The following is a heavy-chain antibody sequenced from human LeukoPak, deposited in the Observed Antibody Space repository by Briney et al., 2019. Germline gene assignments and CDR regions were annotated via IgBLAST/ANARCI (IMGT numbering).Heavy chain of an antibody. D-gene: IGHD3-16*01. J-gene: IGHJ4*02. CDR3: ARASPGSLGEYYFDY. CDR2: IYSGGST. Sequence: GGSLRLSCAASGFTVSSNYMSWVRQAPGKGLEWVSVIYSGGSTYYADSVKGRFTISRDNSKNTLYLQMNSLRAEDTAMYYCARASPGSLGEYYFDYWGQGTLVTVSS. V-gene: IGHV3-53*01. CDR1: GFTVSSNY.